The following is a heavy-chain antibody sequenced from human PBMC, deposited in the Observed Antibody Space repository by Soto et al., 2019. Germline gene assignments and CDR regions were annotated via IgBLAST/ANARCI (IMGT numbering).Heavy chain of an antibody. CDR3: ARDRPIXRFLEWLPPSHYYGMDV. CDR1: GYTFTSYG. V-gene: IGHV1-18*01. J-gene: IGHJ6*02. Sequence: ASVKVSCKASGYTFTSYGISWVRQAPGQGLEWMGWISAYNGNTNYAQKLQGRVTMTTDTSTSTAYMELRSLRSDDTAVYYCARDRPIXRFLEWLPPSHYYGMDVWGQGTTVTVSS. CDR2: ISAYNGNT. D-gene: IGHD3-3*01.